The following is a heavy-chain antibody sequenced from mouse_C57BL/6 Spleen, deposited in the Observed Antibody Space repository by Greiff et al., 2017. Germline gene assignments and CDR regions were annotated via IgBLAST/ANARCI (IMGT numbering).Heavy chain of an antibody. V-gene: IGHV3-6*01. CDR1: GYSITSGYY. D-gene: IGHD2-3*01. CDR3: AREMGGYYYAMDY. Sequence: EVQLQQSGPGLVKPSQSLSLTCSVTGYSITSGYYWNWIRQFPGNKLEWMGYISYDGSNNYNPSLKNRISITRDTSKNQFFLKLNSVTTEDTATYYCAREMGGYYYAMDYWGQGTSVTVSS. J-gene: IGHJ4*01. CDR2: ISYDGSN.